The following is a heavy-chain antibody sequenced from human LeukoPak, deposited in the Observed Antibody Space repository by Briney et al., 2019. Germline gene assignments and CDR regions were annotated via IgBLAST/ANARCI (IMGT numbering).Heavy chain of an antibody. Sequence: ASVTVSCKASGYTFTGYYMHWVRQAPGQGLEWMGWINPNSGGTNYAQKFQGRVTMTRDTSISTAYMELSRLRSDDTAVYYCARELAAGDYYYYYYMDVWGKGTTVTVSS. V-gene: IGHV1-2*02. CDR3: ARELAAGDYYYYYYMDV. J-gene: IGHJ6*03. D-gene: IGHD6-13*01. CDR1: GYTFTGYY. CDR2: INPNSGGT.